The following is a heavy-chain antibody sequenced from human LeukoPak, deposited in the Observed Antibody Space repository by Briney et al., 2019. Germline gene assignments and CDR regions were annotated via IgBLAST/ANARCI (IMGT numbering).Heavy chain of an antibody. CDR2: IYYSGST. CDR1: GGSISSGGYS. Sequence: SQTLSLTCAVSGGSISSGGYSWSWIRQPPGKGLEWIGYIYYSGSTYYNPSLKSRVTISVDTSKNQFSLKLSSVTAADTAVYYCASFRSGYGDYGNWFDPWGQGTLVTVSS. CDR3: ASFRSGYGDYGNWFDP. J-gene: IGHJ5*02. V-gene: IGHV4-31*11. D-gene: IGHD4-17*01.